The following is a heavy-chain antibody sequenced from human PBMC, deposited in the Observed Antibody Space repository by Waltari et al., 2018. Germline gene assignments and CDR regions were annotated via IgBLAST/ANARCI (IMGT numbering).Heavy chain of an antibody. J-gene: IGHJ6*03. CDR3: AKSVAGEAYYYMDV. V-gene: IGHV3-30*02. Sequence: QVQLVESGGGVVQPGGSLRLSCAASVFTFSSYGMHWVRQAPGKGLEWVAFIRYDGSNKYYADSVKGRFTISRDNSKNTLYLQMNSLRAEDTAVYYCAKSVAGEAYYYMDVWGKGTTVTISS. CDR1: VFTFSSYG. D-gene: IGHD6-19*01. CDR2: IRYDGSNK.